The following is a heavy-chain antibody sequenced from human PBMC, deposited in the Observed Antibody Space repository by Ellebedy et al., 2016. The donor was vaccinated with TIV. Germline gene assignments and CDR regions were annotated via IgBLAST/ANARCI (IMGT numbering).Heavy chain of an antibody. Sequence: GESLKISCAASRFTFSTYWMGWVRPAAGKGLEWVANTKQDGSVKYSVYSVMGRFTISRDNAKNSLYLKLTSLRAEDTAVYNCARRGLAAGGTLLYYWGQGTLVTVSS. V-gene: IGHV3-7*01. D-gene: IGHD6-13*01. J-gene: IGHJ4*02. CDR2: TKQDGSVK. CDR3: ARRGLAAGGTLLYY. CDR1: RFTFSTYW.